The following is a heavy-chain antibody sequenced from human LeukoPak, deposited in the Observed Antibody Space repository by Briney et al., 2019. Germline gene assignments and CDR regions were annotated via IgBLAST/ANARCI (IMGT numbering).Heavy chain of an antibody. CDR1: GFTFDDYA. V-gene: IGHV3-43*02. J-gene: IGHJ4*02. D-gene: IGHD6-6*01. Sequence: GGSLRLSCAASGFTFDDYAMHWVRQAPGKGLEWVSLISGDGGSTYYADSVKGRFTISRDNSKNSLYLRMNSLRTEDTALYYCASIAARPRSYFDYWGQGTLVTVSS. CDR3: ASIAARPRSYFDY. CDR2: ISGDGGST.